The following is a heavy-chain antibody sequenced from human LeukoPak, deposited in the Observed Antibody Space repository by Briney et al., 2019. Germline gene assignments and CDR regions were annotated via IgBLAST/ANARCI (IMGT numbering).Heavy chain of an antibody. Sequence: SETLSLTCTVSGGSISSYYWSWIRQPPGKGLEWIGYIYYSGSTNYNPSLKSRVTISVDTSKNQFSLKLSSVTAADTAVYYCARHRDRGIAAAGIDYWGQGTLVTVSS. J-gene: IGHJ4*02. CDR3: ARHRDRGIAAAGIDY. D-gene: IGHD6-13*01. V-gene: IGHV4-59*08. CDR1: GGSISSYY. CDR2: IYYSGST.